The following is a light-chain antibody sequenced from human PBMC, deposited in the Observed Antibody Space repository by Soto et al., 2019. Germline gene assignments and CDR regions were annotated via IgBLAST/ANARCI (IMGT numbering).Light chain of an antibody. CDR3: QQFGSSLIT. CDR1: QSVRSSF. V-gene: IGKV3-20*01. CDR2: GAS. Sequence: IVLTQSPGTLSLSPGERAILSCRASQSVRSSFFAWYQHKPGQPPRLLIYGASTRATGVPDRFSGSGSGTDFTLSISRLEPEDCAVYYCQQFGSSLITFGQGTRLEIK. J-gene: IGKJ5*01.